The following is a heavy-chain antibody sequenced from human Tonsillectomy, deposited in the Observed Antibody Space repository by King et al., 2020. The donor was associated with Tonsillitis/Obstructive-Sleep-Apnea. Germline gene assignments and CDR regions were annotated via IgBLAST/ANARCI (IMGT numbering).Heavy chain of an antibody. J-gene: IGHJ3*02. Sequence: VQLVQSGGDLVQPGGSLRLSCAASGFTFSSDWMNWVRQAPGKGLEWVANIKKDGHEEYYVDSVKGRFTISRDNAKNSLSLRMNSLRAEDTAVYYCARGARYYDTSGRDAFDIWGQGTRVTVSS. CDR1: GFTFSSDW. CDR3: ARGARYYDTSGRDAFDI. D-gene: IGHD3-22*01. V-gene: IGHV3-7*01. CDR2: IKKDGHEE.